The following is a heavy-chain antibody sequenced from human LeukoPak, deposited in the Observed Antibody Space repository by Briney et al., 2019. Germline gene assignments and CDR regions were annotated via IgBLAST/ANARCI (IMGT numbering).Heavy chain of an antibody. CDR1: GFTFSSYW. CDR2: VSLNGSTT. V-gene: IGHV3-74*01. J-gene: IGHJ4*02. Sequence: GGSLRLSCGASGFTFSSYWMHWVRQAPGKGLVWDSRVSLNGSTTTYADSVKGRFTISRDNAKNTLYLQMNSLRAGDTAVYYCARGRGSGASDFWGQGTLVSVSS. CDR3: ARGRGSGASDF. D-gene: IGHD6-19*01.